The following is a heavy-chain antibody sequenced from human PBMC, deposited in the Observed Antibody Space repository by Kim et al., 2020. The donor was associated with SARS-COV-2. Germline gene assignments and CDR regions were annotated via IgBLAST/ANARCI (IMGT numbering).Heavy chain of an antibody. CDR1: GFTFSSYW. J-gene: IGHJ6*02. V-gene: IGHV3-74*01. D-gene: IGHD2-15*01. CDR3: ARDTPPSDGYYYGMDV. Sequence: RGSLRLSCAASGFTFSSYWMHWVRQAPGKGLVWVSRINSDGSSTSYADSVKGRFTISRDNAKNTLYLQMNSLRAEDTAVYYCARDTPPSDGYYYGMDVWGQGTTVTVSS. CDR2: INSDGSST.